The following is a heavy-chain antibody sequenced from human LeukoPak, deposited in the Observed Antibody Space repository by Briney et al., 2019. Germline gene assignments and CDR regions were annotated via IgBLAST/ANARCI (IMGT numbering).Heavy chain of an antibody. CDR3: AKSDYFDS. V-gene: IGHV3-7*01. CDR1: GFTFTSYS. CDR2: IKEDDSEI. J-gene: IGHJ4*02. Sequence: GGSLRLSCAASGFTFTSYSMNWVRQAPGKGLEWVANIKEDDSEIYYVESVKGRFTISRDNAKNSLYLEMSSLRVEDTAVYYCAKSDYFDSWGQGTLVTVSS.